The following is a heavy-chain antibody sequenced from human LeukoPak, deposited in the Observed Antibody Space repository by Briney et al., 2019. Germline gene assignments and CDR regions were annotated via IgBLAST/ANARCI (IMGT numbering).Heavy chain of an antibody. V-gene: IGHV4-4*07. CDR3: ARGGRRSSGWYWDAFDI. J-gene: IGHJ3*02. CDR2: IYTSGST. CDR1: GGSIGSYY. Sequence: SETLSLTCTVSGGSIGSYYWSWIRQPAGKGLEWIGRIYTSGSTNYNPSLKSRVTMSVDTSKNQFSLKLSSVTAADTAVYYCARGGRRSSGWYWDAFDIWGQGTMVTVSS. D-gene: IGHD6-19*01.